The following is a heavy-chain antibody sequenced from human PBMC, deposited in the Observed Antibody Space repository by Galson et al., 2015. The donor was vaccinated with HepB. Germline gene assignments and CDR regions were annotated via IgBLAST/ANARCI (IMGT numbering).Heavy chain of an antibody. Sequence: SVKVSCKASGYTFTRYYMHWVRQAPGQGLEWMGIINPSGGSTSYAQKFQGRVTMTRDTSANSVYMELSSLRSEDTAVYYCARALRHYYDSSGLDGFHIWGQGTVVTVSS. CDR2: INPSGGST. CDR3: ARALRHYYDSSGLDGFHI. J-gene: IGHJ3*02. D-gene: IGHD3-22*01. V-gene: IGHV1-46*01. CDR1: GYTFTRYY.